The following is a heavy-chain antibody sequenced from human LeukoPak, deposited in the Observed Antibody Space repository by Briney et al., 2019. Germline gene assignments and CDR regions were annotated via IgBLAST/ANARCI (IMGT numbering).Heavy chain of an antibody. V-gene: IGHV3-30*03. CDR3: ARDLGCRSTSCYGYEPYSYYGMDV. Sequence: PGGSLRLSCAASGFTFSSYGMHWVRQAPGKGLEWVAVISYDGSNKYYADSVKGRFTISRDNSKNTLYLQMNSLRAEDTAVYCCARDLGCRSTSCYGYEPYSYYGMDVWGQGTTVTVSS. J-gene: IGHJ6*02. D-gene: IGHD2-2*01. CDR1: GFTFSSYG. CDR2: ISYDGSNK.